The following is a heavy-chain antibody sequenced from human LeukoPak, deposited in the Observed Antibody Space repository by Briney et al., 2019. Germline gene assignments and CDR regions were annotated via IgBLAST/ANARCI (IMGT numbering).Heavy chain of an antibody. Sequence: GGSLRLSCAASGFTVSSNYMSWVRQAPGKGLEWVSVIYSGGSTYYADSVKGRFTISRDNSKNTLYLQMNSLRAEDTAVYYCARDTYYYDSSGYFDAFDIWAQGTMVTVYS. J-gene: IGHJ3*02. V-gene: IGHV3-66*02. CDR2: IYSGGST. CDR1: GFTVSSNY. D-gene: IGHD3-22*01. CDR3: ARDTYYYDSSGYFDAFDI.